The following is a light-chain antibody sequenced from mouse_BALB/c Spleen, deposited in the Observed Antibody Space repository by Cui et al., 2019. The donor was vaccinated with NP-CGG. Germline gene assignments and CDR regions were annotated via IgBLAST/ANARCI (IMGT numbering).Light chain of an antibody. CDR2: GTN. J-gene: IGLJ1*01. Sequence: QPVVTQESALTTSPGETVTLTCRSSTGAVTTNNYANWVQEKPDHLFTGLIGGTNNRTPGVPARFSGSLIGDKAALTITGAQTEDEAIYFCALWYSNNWVFGGGTKLTVL. CDR3: ALWYSNNWV. V-gene: IGLV1*01. CDR1: TGAVTTNNY.